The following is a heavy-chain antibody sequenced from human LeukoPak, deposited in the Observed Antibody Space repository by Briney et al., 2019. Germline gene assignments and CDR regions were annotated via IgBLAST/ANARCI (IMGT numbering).Heavy chain of an antibody. CDR3: ARDYYDSSGYPGNY. CDR1: GFIFNNYV. V-gene: IGHV3-21*01. J-gene: IGHJ4*02. D-gene: IGHD3-22*01. Sequence: GGSLRLSCAASGFIFNNYVMNWVRQAPGKGLEWVSSISSSSTYIYYADSVKGRFTISRDNAKNSLYLQMNSLRAEDTAVYYCARDYYDSSGYPGNYWGQGTLVTVSS. CDR2: ISSSSTYI.